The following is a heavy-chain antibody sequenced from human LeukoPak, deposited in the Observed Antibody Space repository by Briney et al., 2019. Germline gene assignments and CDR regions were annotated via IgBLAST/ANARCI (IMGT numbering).Heavy chain of an antibody. J-gene: IGHJ6*02. CDR3: ARNCGGGANCYNLFGMDV. V-gene: IGHV1-69*06. CDR1: GDSFDIYV. D-gene: IGHD2-21*01. Sequence: SAKVSCKASGDSFDIYVINWVRQAPGQGLEWMGRIIPIFNTANYAQKFQGRVTITADKSTTTAYMELTNLRSDDTAVYFCARNCGGGANCYNLFGMDVWGQGTTVTVSS. CDR2: IIPIFNTA.